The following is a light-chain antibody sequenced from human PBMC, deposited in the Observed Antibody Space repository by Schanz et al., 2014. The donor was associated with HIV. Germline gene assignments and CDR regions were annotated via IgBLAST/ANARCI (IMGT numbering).Light chain of an antibody. Sequence: SVLTQPASVSGSPGQSITISCTGTSNDVGGYNYVPWHQQNPGKAPKLMIYDVSHRPSGVSNRFSGSKSGNTASLTISGLQAEDEADYFCTSYTSSSTLVLFGGGTKLTVL. CDR3: TSYTSSSTLVL. V-gene: IGLV2-14*03. CDR2: DVS. J-gene: IGLJ3*02. CDR1: SNDVGGYNY.